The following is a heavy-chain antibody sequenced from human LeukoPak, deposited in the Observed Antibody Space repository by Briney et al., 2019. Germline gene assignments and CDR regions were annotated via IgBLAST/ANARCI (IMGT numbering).Heavy chain of an antibody. J-gene: IGHJ4*02. CDR2: ISGSGGST. Sequence: PGRSLRLSCAASGFTFSSYGMSWVRQAPGKGLEWVSAISGSGGSTYYADSVKGRFTISRDNSKKTLYLQMNSLRAEDTAVYYCARSFGELYYFDYWGQGTLVTVSS. D-gene: IGHD3-10*01. CDR3: ARSFGELYYFDY. V-gene: IGHV3-23*01. CDR1: GFTFSSYG.